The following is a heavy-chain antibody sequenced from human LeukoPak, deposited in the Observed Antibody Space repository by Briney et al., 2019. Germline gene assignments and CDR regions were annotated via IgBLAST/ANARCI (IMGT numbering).Heavy chain of an antibody. CDR2: GYYSGST. D-gene: IGHD6-19*01. V-gene: IGHV4-61*01. J-gene: IGHJ5*02. CDR3: AGESSFVAVTGRGGWFDP. CDR1: GGSISSGSYY. Sequence: PSETLSLTCTVSGGSISSGSYYWAWIRQPPGKGLEWIGYGYYSGSTNYDASLKSRVTISVDTSKNQFSLTLSSVTAADTAVYYCAGESSFVAVTGRGGWFDPWGQGTLVTVSS.